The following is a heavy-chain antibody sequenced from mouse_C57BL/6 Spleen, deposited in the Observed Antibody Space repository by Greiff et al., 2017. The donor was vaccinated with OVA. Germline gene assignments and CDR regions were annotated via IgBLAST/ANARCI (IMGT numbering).Heavy chain of an antibody. CDR1: GFTFSNYW. D-gene: IGHD2-5*01. CDR3: TGGLPYYSNYDWYFDV. CDR2: IRLKSDNYAT. J-gene: IGHJ1*03. V-gene: IGHV6-3*01. Sequence: EVQVVEPGGGFFQPGESMKLSCVASGFTFSNYWMNWVRQSPEKGLEWVAQIRLKSDNYATHYAESVKGRFTISRDDSKSSVYLQMNNVKAEDTGIYYCTGGLPYYSNYDWYFDVWGTGTTVTVSS.